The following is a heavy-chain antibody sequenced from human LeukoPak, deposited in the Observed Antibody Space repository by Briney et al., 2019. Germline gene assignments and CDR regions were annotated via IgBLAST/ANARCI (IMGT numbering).Heavy chain of an antibody. CDR1: GYTFTSYG. D-gene: IGHD3-22*01. Sequence: ASVKVSCKASGYTFTSYGVRWERQAPGQWLEWMGWISAYNGNTNYAQKLQGRVTMTTDTSTSTAYMELRSLRSDDTAVYYCARDTTYYDSSGYKIDYWGQGTLVTVSS. J-gene: IGHJ4*02. V-gene: IGHV1-18*01. CDR2: ISAYNGNT. CDR3: ARDTTYYDSSGYKIDY.